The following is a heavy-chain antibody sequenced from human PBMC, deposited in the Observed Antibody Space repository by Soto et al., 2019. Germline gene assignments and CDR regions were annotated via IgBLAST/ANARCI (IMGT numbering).Heavy chain of an antibody. CDR3: ARGSYYDSSARAFDI. CDR2: IYHSGST. D-gene: IGHD3-22*01. J-gene: IGHJ3*02. V-gene: IGHV4-30-2*01. Sequence: SETLSLTCAVSGGSISSGGYSWSWIRQPPGKGLEWIGYIYHSGSTYYNPSLKSRVTISVDRSKNQFSLKLSAVTAADTAVYYCARGSYYDSSARAFDIWGQGTMVTVSS. CDR1: GGSISSGGYS.